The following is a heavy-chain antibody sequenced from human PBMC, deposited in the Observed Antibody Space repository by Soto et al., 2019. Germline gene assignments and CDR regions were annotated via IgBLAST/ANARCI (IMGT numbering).Heavy chain of an antibody. CDR1: GFTFSSYA. Sequence: PGGSLRLSCAASGFTFSSYAMGWVRQAPGKGLEWVSAISGSGGSTYYADSVKGRFTISRDNSKNTLYLQMNSLRAEDTAVYYCAKGFCSGGSCHPHYFDYWGQGTLVTVSS. D-gene: IGHD2-15*01. J-gene: IGHJ4*02. CDR2: ISGSGGST. CDR3: AKGFCSGGSCHPHYFDY. V-gene: IGHV3-23*01.